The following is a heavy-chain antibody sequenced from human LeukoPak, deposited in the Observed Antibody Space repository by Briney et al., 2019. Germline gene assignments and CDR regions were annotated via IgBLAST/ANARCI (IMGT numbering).Heavy chain of an antibody. CDR1: GYTFTSYG. CDR3: ARGSGLWFGESVDY. J-gene: IGHJ4*02. D-gene: IGHD3-10*01. V-gene: IGHV1-18*01. CDR2: ISAYNGNT. Sequence: GAAVKVSCKASGYTFTSYGISWVRQAPGQGLEWMGWISAYNGNTNYAQKLQGRVTMPPYTSTSTAYMELRSLSSDDTAVYYCARGSGLWFGESVDYWGQGTLVTVSS.